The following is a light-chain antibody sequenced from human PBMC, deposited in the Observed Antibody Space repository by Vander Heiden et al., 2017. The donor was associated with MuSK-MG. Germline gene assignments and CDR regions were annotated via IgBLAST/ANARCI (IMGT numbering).Light chain of an antibody. J-gene: IGLJ2*01. CDR3: QSYDSSNQVV. V-gene: IGLV6-57*01. Sequence: NFMLPQPHSVSESPGKTVTISCTRSSGSIASNYVQWYQQRPGSSPTTVIYEDNQRPSGVPYRFSGSIDSSSNSASLTISGLKTEDEADYYCQSYDSSNQVVFGGGTKLTVL. CDR1: SGSIASNY. CDR2: EDN.